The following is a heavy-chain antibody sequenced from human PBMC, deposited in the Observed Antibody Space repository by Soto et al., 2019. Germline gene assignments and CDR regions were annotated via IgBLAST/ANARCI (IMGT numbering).Heavy chain of an antibody. D-gene: IGHD2-2*01. V-gene: IGHV4-4*07. CDR1: GASVSSYY. CDR3: ARERVVARGRPGTDV. Sequence: SETLSLTCAVSGASVSSYYWSWIRQPAGKGLEWIGRFNTDGTSNYNPSLRSRVTMSVDTSKNQFSLKLTSLTAADTATYYCARERVVARGRPGTDVWGQGTRVTVSS. CDR2: FNTDGTS. J-gene: IGHJ6*02.